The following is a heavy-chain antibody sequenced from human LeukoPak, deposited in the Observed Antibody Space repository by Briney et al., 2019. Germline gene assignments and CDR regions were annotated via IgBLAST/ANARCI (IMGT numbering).Heavy chain of an antibody. Sequence: SETLSLTCAVYGGSFSGYYWSWIRQPPGKGLEWIGEINHSGSTNYNPSLKSRVTISVDTFKNQFSLKLSSVTAADTAVYYCARDRGYFYDQLDYWGQGTLVTVSS. CDR1: GGSFSGYY. CDR3: ARDRGYFYDQLDY. V-gene: IGHV4-34*01. D-gene: IGHD2/OR15-2a*01. J-gene: IGHJ4*02. CDR2: INHSGST.